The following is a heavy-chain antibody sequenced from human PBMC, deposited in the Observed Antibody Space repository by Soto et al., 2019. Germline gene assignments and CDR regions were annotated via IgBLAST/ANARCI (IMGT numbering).Heavy chain of an antibody. D-gene: IGHD3-16*01. V-gene: IGHV1-69*06. Sequence: SVKVSCKASGGTFSSYAISWVRQAPGQGLEWMGGIIPIFGTANYAQKFQGRVTITADKSTSTAYMELSSLRSEDAAVYYCARDTKDDYVWGSTTFDPWGQGTLVTVSS. J-gene: IGHJ5*02. CDR2: IIPIFGTA. CDR3: ARDTKDDYVWGSTTFDP. CDR1: GGTFSSYA.